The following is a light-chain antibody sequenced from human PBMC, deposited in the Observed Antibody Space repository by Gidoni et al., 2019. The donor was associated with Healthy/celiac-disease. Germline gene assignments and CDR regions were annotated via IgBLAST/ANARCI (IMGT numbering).Light chain of an antibody. CDR3: SSYTSSSNVV. CDR1: SSDVGGYNY. J-gene: IGLJ2*01. Sequence: QSALTQPASVSGSPVQSITISCTGTSSDVGGYNYVSWYQQHPGKAPKLMIYDVSNRPSGGSDRFSGSKSGNTASLTVSGLQAEDEADYYCSSYTSSSNVVFGGGTKLTVL. V-gene: IGLV2-14*01. CDR2: DVS.